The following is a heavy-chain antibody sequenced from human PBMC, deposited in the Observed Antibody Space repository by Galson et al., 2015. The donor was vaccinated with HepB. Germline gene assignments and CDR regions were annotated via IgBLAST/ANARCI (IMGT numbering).Heavy chain of an antibody. D-gene: IGHD1-1*01. CDR1: GFTFSSYW. CDR3: ARVGTTFVQLRRGDAFDI. CDR2: INSDGSST. J-gene: IGHJ3*02. V-gene: IGHV3-74*01. Sequence: SLRLSCAASGFTFSSYWMHWVRQAPGKGLVWVSRINSDGSSTSYADSVKGRFTISRDNAKNTLYLQMNSLRAEDTAVYYCARVGTTFVQLRRGDAFDIWGQGTMVTVSS.